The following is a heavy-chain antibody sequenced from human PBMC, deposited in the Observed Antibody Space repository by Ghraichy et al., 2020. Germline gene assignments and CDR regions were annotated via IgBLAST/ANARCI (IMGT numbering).Heavy chain of an antibody. CDR1: GFSLSNARMG. J-gene: IGHJ4*02. CDR3: ARIQKDSRGSKYYFDS. D-gene: IGHD3-22*01. Sequence: SGPTLVKPPEALTLTCTVSGFSLSNARMGVSWIRQPPGKALEWLAHIFSNSEKSYSTALKSRLTISRDTSESQVVLTMTNMDPVDTATYFCARIQKDSRGSKYYFDSWGQGTLVTVSS. V-gene: IGHV2-26*01. CDR2: IFSNSEK.